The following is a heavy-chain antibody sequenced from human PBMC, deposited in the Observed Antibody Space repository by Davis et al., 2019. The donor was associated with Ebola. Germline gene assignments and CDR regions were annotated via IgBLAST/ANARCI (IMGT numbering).Heavy chain of an antibody. CDR1: GDSVSSNSAA. J-gene: IGHJ4*02. V-gene: IGHV6-1*01. CDR2: TYYRSKWYN. Sequence: SQTPSLTCAISGDSVSSNSAAWNWIRQSPSRGLEWLGRTYYRSKWYNDYAVSVKSRITINPDTSKNQFSLQLNSVTPEDTAVYYCARVGYYYDSSGPTAYFDYWGQGTLVTVSS. D-gene: IGHD3-22*01. CDR3: ARVGYYYDSSGPTAYFDY.